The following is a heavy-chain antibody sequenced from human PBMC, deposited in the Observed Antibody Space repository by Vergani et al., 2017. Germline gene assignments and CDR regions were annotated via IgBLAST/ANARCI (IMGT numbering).Heavy chain of an antibody. CDR2: ISYDGTEK. CDR3: ARGGKGIIMVVPSTHL. Sequence: VQLLQSGGGVIQPGGSVRLSCAASGFTFSAYPMTWVRQAPGKGLEWVGVISYDGTEKKYADSVNGRFTISRDNSKKMMSLQMNSLRVEDTAVYYCARGGKGIIMVVPSTHLWGQGTQVSVS. V-gene: IGHV3-30-3*01. J-gene: IGHJ4*02. CDR1: GFTFSAYP. D-gene: IGHD2-15*01.